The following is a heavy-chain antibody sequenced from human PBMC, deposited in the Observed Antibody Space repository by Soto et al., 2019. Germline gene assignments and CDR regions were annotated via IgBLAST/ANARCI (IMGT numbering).Heavy chain of an antibody. Sequence: SETLSLTCTVSGGTIRSSSYYWGWIRQPPGKGLEWIGSIYFSGTTYYNPSLKSRVTISVDTPKNQFSLKLNSVTAADTAVYYCARGDFRSGSYYNPTPNWFDPWGQGILVTVSS. J-gene: IGHJ5*02. CDR3: ARGDFRSGSYYNPTPNWFDP. V-gene: IGHV4-39*01. CDR1: GGTIRSSSYY. CDR2: IYFSGTT. D-gene: IGHD3-10*01.